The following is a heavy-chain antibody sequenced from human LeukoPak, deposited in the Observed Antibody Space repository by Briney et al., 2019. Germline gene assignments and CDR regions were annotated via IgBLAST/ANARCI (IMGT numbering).Heavy chain of an antibody. Sequence: GESLKISGKGSGYSCTSYWIGWLRQMPGKGLEWMGIIYPGDSDTRYSPSFQGHVTISTDNPISTAYLQWSSLKASDTALYYGARRDGYGAYDIWGQGRMVTVSS. CDR3: ARRDGYGAYDI. CDR2: IYPGDSDT. CDR1: GYSCTSYW. J-gene: IGHJ3*02. D-gene: IGHD5-24*01. V-gene: IGHV5-51*01.